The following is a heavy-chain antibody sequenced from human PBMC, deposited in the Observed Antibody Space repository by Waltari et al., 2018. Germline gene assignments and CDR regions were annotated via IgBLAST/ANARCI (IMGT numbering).Heavy chain of an antibody. Sequence: QVQLVESGGGVGQPGTSLRLSCASSGVTFSRYALHWVRQAPGKGLEWVAVISYDGSNKYYADSVKGRFTISRDNSKNTLYLQMNSLRAEDTAVYYCAREDRDLWGLDYWGQGTLVTVSS. J-gene: IGHJ4*02. V-gene: IGHV3-30-3*01. CDR1: GVTFSRYA. D-gene: IGHD3-16*01. CDR3: AREDRDLWGLDY. CDR2: ISYDGSNK.